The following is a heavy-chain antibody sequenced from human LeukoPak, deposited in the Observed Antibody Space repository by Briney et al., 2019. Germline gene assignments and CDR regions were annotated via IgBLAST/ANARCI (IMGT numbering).Heavy chain of an antibody. CDR3: ARAYSRESGYDFVFEN. J-gene: IGHJ4*02. CDR2: IRYDGSTK. V-gene: IGHV3-33*01. CDR1: GFTFSNYG. Sequence: GGSLRLSCAASGFTFSNYGVHWVRQAPGKGLEWVAVIRYDGSTKYYGDSVKGRFTISRDNSKNTVYLEMNSLRAEDTAVYYCARAYSRESGYDFVFENWGQGTLVSVSS. D-gene: IGHD5-12*01.